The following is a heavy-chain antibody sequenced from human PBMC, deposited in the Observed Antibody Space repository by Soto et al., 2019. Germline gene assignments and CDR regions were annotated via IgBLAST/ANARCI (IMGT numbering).Heavy chain of an antibody. CDR1: GFTFSTYW. J-gene: IGHJ4*02. V-gene: IGHV3-74*01. D-gene: IGHD5-12*01. CDR2: INSDGSIT. Sequence: EVQMVESGGGLVQPGGSLRLSCAASGFTFSTYWMQWVRQAPGTGLVWVSRINSDGSITNYADSVKGRFSISRDNAKNTLYLQMNSLRAEDTAVYYCARSTWLNYFDYWGQGTQVSVSS. CDR3: ARSTWLNYFDY.